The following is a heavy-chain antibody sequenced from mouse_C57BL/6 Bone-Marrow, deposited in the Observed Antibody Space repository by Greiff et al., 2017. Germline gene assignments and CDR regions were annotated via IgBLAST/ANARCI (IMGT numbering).Heavy chain of an antibody. Sequence: EVQVVESGGDLVKPGGSLKLSCAASGFTFSSYGMSWVRQTPDKRLEWVATISSGGSYTYYPDSVKGRFTISRDNAKNTLYLQMSSLKSEDTAMYYWARRDGWLLRYYFDYWGQGTTLTVSS. CDR1: GFTFSSYG. CDR3: ARRDGWLLRYYFDY. J-gene: IGHJ2*01. V-gene: IGHV5-6*01. CDR2: ISSGGSYT. D-gene: IGHD2-3*01.